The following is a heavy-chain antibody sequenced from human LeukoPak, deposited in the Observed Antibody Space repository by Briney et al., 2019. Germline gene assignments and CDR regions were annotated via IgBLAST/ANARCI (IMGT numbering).Heavy chain of an antibody. CDR2: ISSNGGST. Sequence: GGSLRLSCAASGFTFSRYAMHWVRQAPGKGLEYVSAISSNGGSTYYANSVKGRFTISRDNSKNTLYLQMGSLRAEDMAVYYCARSQQQLVGRSNYYYYYGMDVWGQGTTVTVSS. D-gene: IGHD6-13*01. V-gene: IGHV3-64*01. CDR3: ARSQQQLVGRSNYYYYYGMDV. CDR1: GFTFSRYA. J-gene: IGHJ6*02.